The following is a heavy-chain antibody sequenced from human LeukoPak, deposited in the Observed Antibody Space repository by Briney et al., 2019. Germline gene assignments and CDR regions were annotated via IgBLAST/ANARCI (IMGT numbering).Heavy chain of an antibody. CDR2: IYPGDSDT. J-gene: IGHJ5*02. CDR3: ARRGYYYGSGSYSGRNWFDP. D-gene: IGHD3-10*01. Sequence: KDGESLQISCQGSGSSFTSYWIGWVRQLPGKGLEWMGIIYPGDSDTRYSPSFQGQVTISADKSISTAYLQWSSLKASDTAMYYCARRGYYYGSGSYSGRNWFDPWGQGTLVTVSS. V-gene: IGHV5-51*01. CDR1: GSSFTSYW.